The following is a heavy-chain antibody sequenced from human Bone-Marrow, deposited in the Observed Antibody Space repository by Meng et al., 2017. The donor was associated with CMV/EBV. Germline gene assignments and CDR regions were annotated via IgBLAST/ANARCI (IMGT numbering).Heavy chain of an antibody. CDR1: GFTFSDYY. J-gene: IGHJ4*02. V-gene: IGHV3-11*04. Sequence: GGSLRLSCAASGFTFSDYYLGWVRLAPGKGLEWVSYISNSGTDIYHAGSVKGRFTISRDNAKNSLYLQMNSLRAEDTAVYYCARLWGVRGYYFDYWGQGTLVTVSS. CDR3: ARLWGVRGYYFDY. CDR2: ISNSGTDI. D-gene: IGHD3-10*01.